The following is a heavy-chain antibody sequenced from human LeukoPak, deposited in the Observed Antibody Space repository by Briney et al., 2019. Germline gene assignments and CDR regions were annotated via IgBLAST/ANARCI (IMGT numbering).Heavy chain of an antibody. D-gene: IGHD3-10*01. CDR2: IDWDDDK. Sequence: SGPALVKPTQTLTLTCTFSGFSLSTSGMCVSWIRQPPGKALEWLARIDWDDDKYYSTSLKTRLTISKDTSKNQVVLTMTNMDPVDTATYYCAHNRGYYYGLHGMDVWGQGTTVTVSS. CDR1: GFSLSTSGMC. CDR3: AHNRGYYYGLHGMDV. V-gene: IGHV2-70*11. J-gene: IGHJ6*02.